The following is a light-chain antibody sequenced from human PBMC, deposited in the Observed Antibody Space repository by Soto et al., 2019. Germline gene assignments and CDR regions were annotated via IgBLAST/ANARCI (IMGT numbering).Light chain of an antibody. CDR3: HQRQSWPRT. Sequence: EIVMTQSPATLSVSPGGRATLSCRASQSISDTLAWYQQKPGQAPRLLIHGASTRATGFPARFSGSGSGTDFTLTISDVQPEDFALYYCHQRQSWPRTFGQGTKVDIK. CDR2: GAS. J-gene: IGKJ1*01. CDR1: QSISDT. V-gene: IGKV3-15*01.